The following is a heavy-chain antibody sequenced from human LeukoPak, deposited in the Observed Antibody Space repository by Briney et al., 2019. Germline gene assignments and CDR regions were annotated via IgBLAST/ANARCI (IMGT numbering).Heavy chain of an antibody. J-gene: IGHJ5*02. CDR3: ARDPLRKNWFDP. CDR1: GYTFTGYY. Sequence: ASVKVSCKASGYTFTGYYMHWVRQAPGQGLEWMGWINPNSGGTNYAQKFQGRVTMTRDTSISTAYMELSRLRSDDTAVYYYARDPLRKNWFDPWGQGTLVTVSS. CDR2: INPNSGGT. D-gene: IGHD1-14*01. V-gene: IGHV1-2*02.